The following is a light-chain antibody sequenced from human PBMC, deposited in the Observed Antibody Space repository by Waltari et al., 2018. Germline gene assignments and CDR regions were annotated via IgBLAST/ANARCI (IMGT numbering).Light chain of an antibody. J-gene: IGLJ1*01. CDR2: NAK. Sequence: QSVLTQPPSASGTPGQRVTISCSGSSSNIGGKAVSWYQQFPGTAPKLLIYNAKQRPPGVPDRFSGSKSGTSASLAISGLQSDDEADYYCAARDDSLNDYVVGTGTKVIVL. V-gene: IGLV1-44*01. CDR3: AARDDSLNDYV. CDR1: SSNIGGKA.